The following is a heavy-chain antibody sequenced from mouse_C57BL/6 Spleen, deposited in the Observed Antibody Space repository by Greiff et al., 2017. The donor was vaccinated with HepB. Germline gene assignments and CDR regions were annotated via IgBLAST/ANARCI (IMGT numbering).Heavy chain of an antibody. Sequence: QVHVKQPGTELVKPGASVKLSCKASGYTFTSYWMHWVKQRPGQGLEWIGNINPSNGGTNYNEKFKSKATLTVDKSSSTAYMQLSILTSEDSAVYDCAREGGYHGGYFDDWGQGTTLTVSS. D-gene: IGHD2-2*01. CDR3: AREGGYHGGYFDD. CDR1: GYTFTSYW. J-gene: IGHJ2*01. V-gene: IGHV1-53*01. CDR2: INPSNGGT.